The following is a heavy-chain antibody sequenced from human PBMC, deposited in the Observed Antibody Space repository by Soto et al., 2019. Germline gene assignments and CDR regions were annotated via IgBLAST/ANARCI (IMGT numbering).Heavy chain of an antibody. CDR3: ARNVPRKYYYRSGSYNQSLKDYLDY. V-gene: IGHV1-18*01. CDR1: GYTFTSYG. CDR2: ISAYNGNT. D-gene: IGHD3-10*01. Sequence: APVKVSCKASGYTFTSYGTSSLRQAPGQGLEWMGWISAYNGNTNYAQKLQGRVTMATDASTSAAYMELRSLRSDDTAVYYCARNVPRKYYYRSGSYNQSLKDYLDYWGQGTLVTVSS. J-gene: IGHJ4*02.